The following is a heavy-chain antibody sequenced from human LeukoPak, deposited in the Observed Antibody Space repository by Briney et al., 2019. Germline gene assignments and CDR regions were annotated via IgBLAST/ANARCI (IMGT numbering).Heavy chain of an antibody. V-gene: IGHV3-21*04. J-gene: IGHJ3*02. Sequence: GGSLRLSCAASGFTFSSYSMNWVRQAPGKGLEWVSCISNTNSYIYYADSVKGRFTISRDNAKNSLYLQMNSLRAEDTAVYYCARGLHLAAFDIWGQGTMVSVSS. CDR3: ARGLHLAAFDI. CDR1: GFTFSSYS. CDR2: ISNTNSYI. D-gene: IGHD2-21*01.